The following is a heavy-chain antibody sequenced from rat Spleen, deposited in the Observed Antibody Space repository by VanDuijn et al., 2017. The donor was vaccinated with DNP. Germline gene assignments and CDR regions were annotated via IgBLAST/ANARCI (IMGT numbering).Heavy chain of an antibody. D-gene: IGHD4-3*01. J-gene: IGHJ4*01. Sequence: EVQLVESGGGLVQPGRSLKLSCAASGFTFSAYYMAWFRQAPAKGLECVAYIGSAAYAPYYGDSVKGRFTISRDNAKNTLYLQMNSLRSEDTATYYCARAGVGHAMDAWGQGTSVTVSS. CDR3: ARAGVGHAMDA. CDR1: GFTFSAYY. V-gene: IGHV5-22*01. CDR2: IGSAAYAP.